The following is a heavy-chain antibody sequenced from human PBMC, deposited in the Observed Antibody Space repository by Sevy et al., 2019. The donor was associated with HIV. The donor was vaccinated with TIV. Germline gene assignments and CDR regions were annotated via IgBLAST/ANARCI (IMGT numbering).Heavy chain of an antibody. Sequence: GGSLRLSCAASGFTFSSYGMTWVRQAPGQGLEWVSEISGSGDYTYYTDSVKGRFTISRDNSKNTVFLQMNSLRAEDTGVYYCAKTLNWYYDYWGRGTLVTVSS. CDR3: AKTLNWYYDY. D-gene: IGHD1-7*01. CDR1: GFTFSSYG. CDR2: ISGSGDYT. J-gene: IGHJ4*02. V-gene: IGHV3-23*01.